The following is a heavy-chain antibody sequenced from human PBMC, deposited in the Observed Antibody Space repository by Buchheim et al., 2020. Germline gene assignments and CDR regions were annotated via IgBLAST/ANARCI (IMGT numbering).Heavy chain of an antibody. Sequence: QLQLQESGSGLVKPSETLSLTCTVSGGSISSSSYYWGWIRQPPGKGLEWIGSIYYSGSTYYNPSLKSRVTISVDTSKNQFSLKLSSVTAADTAVYYCARRMYDFWSGLYNYYGMDVWGQGTT. CDR1: GGSISSSSYY. CDR3: ARRMYDFWSGLYNYYGMDV. J-gene: IGHJ6*02. V-gene: IGHV4-39*01. D-gene: IGHD3-3*01. CDR2: IYYSGST.